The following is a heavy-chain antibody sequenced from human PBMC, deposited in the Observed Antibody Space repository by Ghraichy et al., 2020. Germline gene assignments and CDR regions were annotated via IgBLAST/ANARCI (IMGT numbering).Heavy chain of an antibody. CDR1: GASISSYY. D-gene: IGHD2-15*01. V-gene: IGHV4-59*01. Sequence: SETLSLTCTVSGASISSYYWSWIRQPPGKGLEWLGYIYYSVSTNYNPSLKSRVTISLDTSKTHFSLKLSSVTAADTAVYYFARGILRYFDYWGQGTLVTVSS. CDR2: IYYSVST. CDR3: ARGILRYFDY. J-gene: IGHJ4*02.